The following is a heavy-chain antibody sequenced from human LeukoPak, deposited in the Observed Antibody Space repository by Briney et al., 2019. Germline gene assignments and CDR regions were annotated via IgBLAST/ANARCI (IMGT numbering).Heavy chain of an antibody. Sequence: GGSLRLSCAASGFTFSRYWMSWVRQAPGKGLEWVANIKQDGSEKYYVDSVKGRFTISRDNAKNSLYLQMNSLRAEDTAVYYCARAPTHYYYGMDVWGQGTTVTVSS. J-gene: IGHJ6*02. CDR3: ARAPTHYYYGMDV. CDR2: IKQDGSEK. CDR1: GFTFSRYW. V-gene: IGHV3-7*04.